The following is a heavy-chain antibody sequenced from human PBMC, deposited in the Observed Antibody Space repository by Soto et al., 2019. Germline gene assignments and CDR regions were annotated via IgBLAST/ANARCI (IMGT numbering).Heavy chain of an antibody. CDR1: GFIFRDYA. J-gene: IGHJ4*02. V-gene: IGHV3-23*01. CDR3: GKERRGSGWSVCDF. D-gene: IGHD6-19*01. Sequence: VQLLESGGGFVQPGGSLRLSCAASGFIFRDYAMNWVRQAPGKGLEWVSDISGSGDSARYADSVKGRFTISRDNSRDTLYLHMNSLRVDDTAVYYCGKERRGSGWSVCDFWGQGDLVTVSS. CDR2: ISGSGDSA.